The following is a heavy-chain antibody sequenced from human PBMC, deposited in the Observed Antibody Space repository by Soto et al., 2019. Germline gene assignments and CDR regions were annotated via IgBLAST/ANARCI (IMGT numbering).Heavy chain of an antibody. Sequence: GGSLRLSCAASGFTFSNYEVNWVRQAPGKGLEWVSYIGKSGSTYYADSVRGRFTVSRDNAKNSLYLQMTSLRAEDTALYYCAREEIDCGGDCFEYWGRGTLVTVSS. CDR1: GFTFSNYE. CDR3: AREEIDCGGDCFEY. D-gene: IGHD2-21*01. V-gene: IGHV3-48*03. CDR2: IGKSGST. J-gene: IGHJ4*02.